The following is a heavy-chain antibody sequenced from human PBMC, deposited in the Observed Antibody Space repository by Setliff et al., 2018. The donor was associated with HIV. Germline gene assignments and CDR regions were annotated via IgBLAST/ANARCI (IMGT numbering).Heavy chain of an antibody. CDR2: VFYTGGT. CDR1: GGSITSHY. J-gene: IGHJ6*03. Sequence: SETLSLTCTISGGSITSHYWSWIRQPPGKGLEWIGYVFYTGGTNYRPSLRGRVTISVDTSKNHFSLKLSSVTAADTAVYYCTKTIRGYISGDYMDVWGKGTTVTVSS. CDR3: TKTIRGYISGDYMDV. V-gene: IGHV4-59*11. D-gene: IGHD5-18*01.